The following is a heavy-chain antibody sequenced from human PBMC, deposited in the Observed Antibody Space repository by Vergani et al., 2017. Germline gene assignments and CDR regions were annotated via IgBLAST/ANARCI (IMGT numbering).Heavy chain of an antibody. CDR3: ARDDSSGYYPFYHYYGMDV. J-gene: IGHJ6*02. CDR1: GFTFTNFA. D-gene: IGHD3-22*01. CDR2: ISGSGGFT. Sequence: EVQLLESGGNLVQPGGSLRLSCAASGFTFTNFAMTWVRQAPGEGLEWVSGISGSGGFTYYADSVKGRFTISRDNSKNSLYLQMNSLRAEDTAVYYCARDDSSGYYPFYHYYGMDVWGQGTTVTVSS. V-gene: IGHV3-23*01.